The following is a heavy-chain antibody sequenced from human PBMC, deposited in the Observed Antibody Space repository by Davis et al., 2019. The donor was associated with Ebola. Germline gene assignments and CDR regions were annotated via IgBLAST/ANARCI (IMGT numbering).Heavy chain of an antibody. Sequence: SETLSLTCSVSGASIRSHYWSWIRQPPGKGLGWVGYIYYIGSTNYNPSLKSRVTISVDPSKNQFSLKVSSVTAAETAIYYCARQKKGGSSPYNSNYSYYYMDVWGKGTTVTVSS. CDR1: GASIRSHY. CDR3: ARQKKGGSSPYNSNYSYYYMDV. J-gene: IGHJ6*03. V-gene: IGHV4-59*11. D-gene: IGHD6-13*01. CDR2: IYYIGST.